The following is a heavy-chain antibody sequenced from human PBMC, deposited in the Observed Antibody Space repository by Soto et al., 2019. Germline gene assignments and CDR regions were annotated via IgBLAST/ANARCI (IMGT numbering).Heavy chain of an antibody. V-gene: IGHV4-4*02. CDR1: GGSISSSNW. CDR2: IYHSGST. CDR3: ARSSTYYDFWSGYTYFDY. D-gene: IGHD3-3*01. J-gene: IGHJ4*02. Sequence: SETLSLTCAVSGGSISSSNWWSWVRQPPGKGLEWIGEIYHSGSTNYNPSLKSRVTISVDKSKNHFSLKLSSVTAADTAVYYCARSSTYYDFWSGYTYFDYWGQGTLVTVSS.